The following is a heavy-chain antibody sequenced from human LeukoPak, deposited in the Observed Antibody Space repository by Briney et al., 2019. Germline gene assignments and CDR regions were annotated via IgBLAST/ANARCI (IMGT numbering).Heavy chain of an antibody. D-gene: IGHD2-21*02. Sequence: PGGFLRLSCAASGFTFSDYYMSWIRQAPGKGLEWVSYISSSGSTIYYADSVKGRFTISRDNAKNSLYLQMNSLRAEDTAVYYCARDLLVVVTALAGFDYWGQGTLVTVFS. J-gene: IGHJ4*02. V-gene: IGHV3-11*01. CDR3: ARDLLVVVTALAGFDY. CDR2: ISSSGSTI. CDR1: GFTFSDYY.